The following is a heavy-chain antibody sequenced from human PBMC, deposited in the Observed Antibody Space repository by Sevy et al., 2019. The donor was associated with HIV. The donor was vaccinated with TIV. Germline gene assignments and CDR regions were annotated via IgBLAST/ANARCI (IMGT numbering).Heavy chain of an antibody. CDR3: ARGGATLDH. J-gene: IGHJ4*02. CDR1: GFTFSSYA. V-gene: IGHV3-30*04. Sequence: GESLKISCAASGFTFSSYAMHWVRQAPGKGLEWVAVISYDGSNKYYADSVKGRFTISRDNSKNTLYLQMNSLRAEDTAVYYCARGGATLDHWGQGTLVTVSS. CDR2: ISYDGSNK. D-gene: IGHD1-1*01.